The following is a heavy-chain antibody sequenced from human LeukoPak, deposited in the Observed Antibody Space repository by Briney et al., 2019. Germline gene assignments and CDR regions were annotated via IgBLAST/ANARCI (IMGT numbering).Heavy chain of an antibody. V-gene: IGHV3-23*01. J-gene: IGHJ4*02. CDR2: IYESGQTT. Sequence: GGSLRLSCVASGITFSSCAMSWVRQAPEKGLEWVSGIYESGQTTHYADSVKGRFSISRDNSKNTLYLQMDSLRGEDTAIYYCAKDYRIGYSDHFDYWGQGALVTVSS. CDR1: GITFSSCA. CDR3: AKDYRIGYSDHFDY. D-gene: IGHD2-21*01.